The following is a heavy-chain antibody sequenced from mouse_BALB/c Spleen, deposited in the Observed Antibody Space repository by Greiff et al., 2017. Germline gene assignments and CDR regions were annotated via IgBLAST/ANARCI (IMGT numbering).Heavy chain of an antibody. CDR1: GYSITSGYY. D-gene: IGHD2-4*01. CDR2: ISYDGSN. CDR3: AREDYDALDY. Sequence: DVKLQESGPGLVKPSQSLSLTCSVTGYSITSGYYWNWIRQFPGNKLEWMGYISYDGSNNYNPSLKNRISITRDTSKNQFFLKLNSVTTEDTATYYCAREDYDALDYWGQGTTLTVSS. V-gene: IGHV3-6*02. J-gene: IGHJ2*01.